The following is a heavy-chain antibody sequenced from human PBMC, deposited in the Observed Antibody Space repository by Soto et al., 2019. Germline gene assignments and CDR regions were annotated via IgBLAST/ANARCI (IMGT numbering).Heavy chain of an antibody. CDR2: IKSKTVGGTT. V-gene: IGHV3-15*07. D-gene: IGHD2-2*01. CDR3: TTHGGGGYCDSTTCYALNY. Sequence: GGSLRLSCAASGFTFSNSWMNWVRQAPGMGLEWVGHIKSKTVGGTTDYAAPVKGRFTISRDDSKNTRFLQMNSLKTEDTAVYYCTTHGGGGYCDSTTCYALNYWGQGTLVTVSS. CDR1: GFTFSNSW. J-gene: IGHJ4*02.